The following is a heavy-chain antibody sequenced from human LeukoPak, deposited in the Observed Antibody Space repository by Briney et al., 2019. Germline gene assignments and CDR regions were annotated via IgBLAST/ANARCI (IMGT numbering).Heavy chain of an antibody. D-gene: IGHD3-16*01. V-gene: IGHV4-59*01. J-gene: IGHJ6*03. CDR1: GGSISSYY. Sequence: SETLSLTCTVSGGSISSYYWSWIRQPPGKGLEWIGYIYYSGSTNYNPSLKSRVTISVDTSKNQFSLKLSSVTAADTAVYYCARAHMITSYYYYYYMDVWGKGTTVTMSS. CDR3: ARAHMITSYYYYYYMDV. CDR2: IYYSGST.